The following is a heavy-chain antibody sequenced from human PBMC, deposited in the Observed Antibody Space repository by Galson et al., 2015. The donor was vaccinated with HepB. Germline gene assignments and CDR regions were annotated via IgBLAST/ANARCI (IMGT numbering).Heavy chain of an antibody. Sequence: SVKVSCKASGYAFTSYGISWVRQAPGQGLEWMGWMNPNSGNTGYAQKFQGRVTMTRNTSISTAYMELSNLKSEDTAVYYCARRPGTINDYWGQGTLVTVSS. D-gene: IGHD4-17*01. CDR1: GYAFTSYG. J-gene: IGHJ4*02. V-gene: IGHV1-8*02. CDR3: ARRPGTINDY. CDR2: MNPNSGNT.